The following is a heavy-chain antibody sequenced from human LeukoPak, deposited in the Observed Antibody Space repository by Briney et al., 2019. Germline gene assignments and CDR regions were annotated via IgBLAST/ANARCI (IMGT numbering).Heavy chain of an antibody. V-gene: IGHV1-69*05. CDR3: ARPEPEGAFDI. Sequence: ASVKVSCKAPGGTFSSYAISWVRQAPGQGLEWMGRIIPIFGTANYAQKFQGRVTITTDESTSTAYMELSSLRSEDTAVYYCARPEPEGAFDIWGQGTMVTVSS. J-gene: IGHJ3*02. D-gene: IGHD1-14*01. CDR1: GGTFSSYA. CDR2: IIPIFGTA.